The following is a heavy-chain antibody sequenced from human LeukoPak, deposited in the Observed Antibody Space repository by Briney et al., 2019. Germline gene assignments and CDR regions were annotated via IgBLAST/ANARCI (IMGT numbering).Heavy chain of an antibody. Sequence: QPGGSLRLSCAASGFTVSSNYMSWVRQAPGKGLEWIGFISGGTTEYAASVKGRFTISRDDSTSIAYLQMNSLTTEDTAVYYCSRGSGWLSVYWGQGTLVTVSS. D-gene: IGHD6-19*01. J-gene: IGHJ4*02. CDR3: SRGSGWLSVY. CDR2: ISGGTT. V-gene: IGHV3-71*01. CDR1: GFTVSSNY.